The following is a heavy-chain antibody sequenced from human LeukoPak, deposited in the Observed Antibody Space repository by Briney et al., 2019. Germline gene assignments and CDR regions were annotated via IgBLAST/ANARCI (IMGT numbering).Heavy chain of an antibody. CDR1: GFTFSSYV. CDR2: ISSNGGST. Sequence: TGGSLRLSCSASGFTFSSYVMHWVRQAPGKGLEYVSVISSNGGSTDYADSVKGRFTISRDNSKKTVFLQMSSLRAEDTALYYCAKALGYSGYDFPDYWGQGTLVTVSS. J-gene: IGHJ4*02. CDR3: AKALGYSGYDFPDY. V-gene: IGHV3-64D*06. D-gene: IGHD5-12*01.